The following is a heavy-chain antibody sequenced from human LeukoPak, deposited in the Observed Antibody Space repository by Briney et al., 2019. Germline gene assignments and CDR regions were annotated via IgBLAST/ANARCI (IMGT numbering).Heavy chain of an antibody. V-gene: IGHV1-69*05. Sequence: SSVKVSCKASGGTFSSYAISWVRQAPGQGLEWMGGIIPIFGTANYAQKFQGRVTITTDESTSTAYMELSSLRSEDTAVYYCARVASGSSSFSDQEGMDGWGKGTTVTVSS. J-gene: IGHJ6*03. D-gene: IGHD6-13*01. CDR2: IIPIFGTA. CDR3: ARVASGSSSFSDQEGMDG. CDR1: GGTFSSYA.